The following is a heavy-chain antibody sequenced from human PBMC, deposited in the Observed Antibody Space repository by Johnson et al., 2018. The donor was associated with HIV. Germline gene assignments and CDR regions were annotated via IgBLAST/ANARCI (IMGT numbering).Heavy chain of an antibody. CDR2: IRGSDRTT. J-gene: IGHJ3*02. CDR3: ARLEDRGRGAFDI. CDR1: GFSFSDYY. Sequence: QVQLVESGGGLVKPGGSLRLSCAASGFSFSDYYMSCIRQAPGRGLEWVSYIRGSDRTTYYAESVRGRFTISRDIVKNSLCPQINSLRAEDTAVYYCARLEDRGRGAFDIWGQGTMVTVSS. D-gene: IGHD3-10*01. V-gene: IGHV3-11*04.